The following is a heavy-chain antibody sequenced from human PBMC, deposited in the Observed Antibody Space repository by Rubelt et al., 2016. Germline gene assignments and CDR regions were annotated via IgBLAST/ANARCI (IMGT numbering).Heavy chain of an antibody. D-gene: IGHD3-3*01. CDR3: AKDRGIFGVVTGPQFDP. Sequence: EVQLVESGGGVVQPGGSLRLSCAVSGFTVSSKYMSWVRQSPEKRLEWVSAISGSGGSTYYADSVKGRFTISRDNSKNTLYLQMNSLRAEDTAVYYCAKDRGIFGVVTGPQFDPWGQGTLVTVSS. J-gene: IGHJ5*02. V-gene: IGHV3-23*04. CDR1: GFTVSSKY. CDR2: ISGSGGST.